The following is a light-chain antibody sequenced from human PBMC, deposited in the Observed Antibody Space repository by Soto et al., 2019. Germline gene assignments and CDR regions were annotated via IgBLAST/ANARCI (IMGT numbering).Light chain of an antibody. CDR2: EVS. J-gene: IGLJ3*02. CDR3: QSYDSSLSSSGV. CDR1: SSDVGGYNY. Sequence: QSALTQPASVSGSPGQSITISCTGTSSDVGGYNYVSWYQQHPGKNPKRMIYEVSNRPSGGSNRFSGFKFSNTASLTISGHQGEDEAGYYCQSYDSSLSSSGVFGGGTKLTVL. V-gene: IGLV2-14*01.